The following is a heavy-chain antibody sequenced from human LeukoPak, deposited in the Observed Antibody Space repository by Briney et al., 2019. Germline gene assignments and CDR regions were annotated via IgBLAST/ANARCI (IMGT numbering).Heavy chain of an antibody. J-gene: IGHJ4*02. CDR1: GYNFNGFY. CDR3: ARGGQIYDYVWGSYLES. D-gene: IGHD3-16*02. V-gene: IGHV1-2*02. CDR2: INPSSGAT. Sequence: ASVTVSCKASGYNFNGFYLHWVRQAPGQGLEWMGWINPSSGATNSAQKFLGRVTMTRDTSMSTAYMELSSLTSDDTAVYYCARGGQIYDYVWGSYLESWGQGTLVTVSS.